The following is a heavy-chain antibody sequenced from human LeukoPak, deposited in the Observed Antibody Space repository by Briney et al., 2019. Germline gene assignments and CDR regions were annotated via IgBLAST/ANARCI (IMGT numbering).Heavy chain of an antibody. V-gene: IGHV1-2*02. CDR3: VRDRTKYCSSTSCPLDY. J-gene: IGHJ4*02. CDR2: INPNSGGT. D-gene: IGHD2-2*01. CDR1: GYTFTGYY. Sequence: ASVKVSCKASGYTFTGYYMHWVRQAPGQGLEWMGWINPNSGGTNYAQKFQGRVTMTRDTSISTAYMELSRLRSDDTAVYYCVRDRTKYCSSTSCPLDYWGQGTLVTVSS.